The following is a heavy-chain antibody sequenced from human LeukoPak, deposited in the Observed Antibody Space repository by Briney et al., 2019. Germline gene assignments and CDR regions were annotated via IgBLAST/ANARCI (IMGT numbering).Heavy chain of an antibody. CDR3: ATNYYDSSGSFDY. J-gene: IGHJ4*02. V-gene: IGHV3-21*01. D-gene: IGHD3-22*01. CDR1: GFTFSSYS. CDR2: ISSSSSYI. Sequence: GGSLRLSCAASGFTFSSYSMIWVPQAPGKGLEWVSSISSSSSYIYYADSVKGRFTISRDNAKNSLYLQRNRLRAEDTAVYYCATNYYDSSGSFDYWGQGTLVTVSS.